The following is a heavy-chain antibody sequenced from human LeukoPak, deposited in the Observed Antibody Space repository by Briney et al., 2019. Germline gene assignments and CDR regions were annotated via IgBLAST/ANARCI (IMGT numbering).Heavy chain of an antibody. CDR3: ARERTPIALKIMIIFDS. V-gene: IGHV1-2*02. CDR2: INPHGGVT. D-gene: IGHD3-16*01. CDR1: GYTFTDYY. J-gene: IGHJ5*01. Sequence: ASVKVSCKASGYTFTDYYIHWVRQAPGQGLEWMASINPHGGVTNSAQEFQGRVTVTRDASISTAYLELSGLRSDDTAVYYCARERTPIALKIMIIFDSWGQGTLITVSS.